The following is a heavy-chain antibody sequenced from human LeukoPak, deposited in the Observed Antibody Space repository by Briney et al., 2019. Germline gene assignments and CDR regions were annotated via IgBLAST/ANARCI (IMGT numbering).Heavy chain of an antibody. CDR1: GFTVSSNY. Sequence: GGSLRLSCAASGFTVSSNYMSWVRQAPGKGLEWVSVIYSGGSSYYADSVKGRFTISRDNSKNTLYLQMNRLRVEDSAVYYCASSYYDLSSGYYGWSFDYWGQGTLVTVSS. CDR2: IYSGGSS. V-gene: IGHV3-66*01. CDR3: ASSYYDLSSGYYGWSFDY. D-gene: IGHD3-3*01. J-gene: IGHJ4*02.